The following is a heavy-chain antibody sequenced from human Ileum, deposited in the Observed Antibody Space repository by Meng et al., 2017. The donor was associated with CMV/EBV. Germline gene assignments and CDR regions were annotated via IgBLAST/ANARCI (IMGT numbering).Heavy chain of an antibody. V-gene: IGHV3-21*01. CDR3: AKGTGIYNYVSFDY. J-gene: IGHJ4*02. CDR1: GFTFSSYS. CDR2: ISNDGSYK. Sequence: SGFTFSSYSMNWGRQAPGKGLEWVASISNDGSYKYYADALQGRFAISRDNAKNSLSLQMNSLRAEDTAVYYCAKGTGIYNYVSFDYWGQGTLVTVSS. D-gene: IGHD5-18*01.